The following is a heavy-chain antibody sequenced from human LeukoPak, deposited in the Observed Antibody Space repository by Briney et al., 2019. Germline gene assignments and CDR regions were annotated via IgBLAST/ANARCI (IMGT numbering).Heavy chain of an antibody. Sequence: GGSLRLSCAASGFTFSSYGMNWVRQAPGKGLEWVAFIRYDGSKKYSADSVKGRFTISRDNSKNTLYLQMNSLRAEDTAIYYCAKASVWTMVRVVSYFDEWGQGIQVTVSS. J-gene: IGHJ4*02. CDR3: AKASVWTMVRVVSYFDE. CDR1: GFTFSSYG. V-gene: IGHV3-30*02. D-gene: IGHD3-10*01. CDR2: IRYDGSKK.